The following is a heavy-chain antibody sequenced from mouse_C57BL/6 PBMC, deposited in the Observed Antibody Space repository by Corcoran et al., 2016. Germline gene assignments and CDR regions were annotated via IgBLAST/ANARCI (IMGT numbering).Heavy chain of an antibody. CDR3: ALYYGLYYYAMDY. CDR1: GYTFTDYY. CDR2: INPNNGGT. Sequence: EVQLQQSGPELVKPGASVKIACKASGYTFTDYYMNWVKQSHGKSLEWIGDINPNNGGTSYNQKFKGKATLTVDKSSSTAYMELRSLTSEDSAVYYCALYYGLYYYAMDYWGQGTSVTVSS. D-gene: IGHD2-1*01. J-gene: IGHJ4*01. V-gene: IGHV1-26*01.